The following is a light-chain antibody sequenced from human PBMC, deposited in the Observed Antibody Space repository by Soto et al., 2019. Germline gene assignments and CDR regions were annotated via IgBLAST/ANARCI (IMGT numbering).Light chain of an antibody. J-gene: IGKJ1*01. Sequence: DIHMTQSPSTLSASVGDRVTITCRASQSISSWLAWYQQKPGKAPELLIHGASRLQSGVPSRVSGSGSGTDFTLTISSLQPEDFATYYCQQTYGTPQTFGQGTKWIS. CDR1: QSISSW. V-gene: IGKV1-5*01. CDR3: QQTYGTPQT. CDR2: GAS.